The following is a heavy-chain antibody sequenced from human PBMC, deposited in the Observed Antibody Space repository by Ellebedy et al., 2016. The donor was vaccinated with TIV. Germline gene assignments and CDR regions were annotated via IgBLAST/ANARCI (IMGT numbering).Heavy chain of an antibody. CDR2: ISPDGRGT. CDR3: ATGPYSYGWGY. D-gene: IGHD5-18*01. Sequence: GESLKISCAASEFTFSSYWIPWVRQTPGKGLVWVSRISPDGRGTSYADSVKGRFTISRDNAKNTMYLQMNSLRAEDTAVYYCATGPYSYGWGYWGQGTLVTVSS. J-gene: IGHJ4*02. V-gene: IGHV3-74*01. CDR1: EFTFSSYW.